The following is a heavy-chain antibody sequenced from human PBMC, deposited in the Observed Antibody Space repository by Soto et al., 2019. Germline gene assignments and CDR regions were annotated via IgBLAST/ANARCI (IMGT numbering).Heavy chain of an antibody. CDR2: ISAYNGNT. V-gene: IGHV1-18*04. Sequence: QVPLVQSGAEVKKPGASVKVSCKASGYTFTSYGISWVRQAPGQGLEWMGWISAYNGNTNYAQKLQGRVTMTTDTSTSTAYMELRSLRSDDTAVYYCASFPVAGVGATKGNGMDVWGQGTTVTVSS. J-gene: IGHJ6*02. D-gene: IGHD1-26*01. CDR1: GYTFTSYG. CDR3: ASFPVAGVGATKGNGMDV.